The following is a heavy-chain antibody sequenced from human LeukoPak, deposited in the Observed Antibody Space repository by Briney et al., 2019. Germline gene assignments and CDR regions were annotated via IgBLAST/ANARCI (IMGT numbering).Heavy chain of an antibody. CDR3: AREPTLHDSSDYWPGYSDY. CDR2: IYYSGST. Sequence: PSETLSLTCTVSGGSISSYYWSWIRQPPGKGLEWIGYIYYSGSTNYNPSLKSRVTISVDTSKNQFSLKVRSVTAADTAVYYCAREPTLHDSSDYWPGYSDYWGQGTLVTVSS. D-gene: IGHD3-22*01. J-gene: IGHJ4*02. CDR1: GGSISSYY. V-gene: IGHV4-59*01.